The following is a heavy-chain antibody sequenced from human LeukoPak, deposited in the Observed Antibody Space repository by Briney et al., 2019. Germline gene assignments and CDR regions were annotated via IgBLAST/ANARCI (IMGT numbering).Heavy chain of an antibody. Sequence: GGSLRLSCAASGFTFSSYAMSWVRQAPGKGLEWVSYINSDVSKTNYADSVKGRFTISRDNAKNTVYLQMNSLRAEDTAVYYCTTGPYNGYSYWGQGTLVTVSS. J-gene: IGHJ4*02. CDR3: TTGPYNGYSY. CDR1: GFTFSSYA. V-gene: IGHV3-74*01. D-gene: IGHD5-12*01. CDR2: INSDVSKT.